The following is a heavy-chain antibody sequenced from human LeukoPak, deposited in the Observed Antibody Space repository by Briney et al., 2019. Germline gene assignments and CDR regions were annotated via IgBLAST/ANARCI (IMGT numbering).Heavy chain of an antibody. Sequence: SETLSLTCTVSGGSISSYYWTWIRQHPGKGLEWIGYIYYSGSTYYNPSLKSRVTISVDTSKNQFSLRLSSVTAADTAVYYCALGYCGGGSCYAREYFQHWGQGTLVTVSS. CDR3: ALGYCGGGSCYAREYFQH. V-gene: IGHV4-59*06. CDR1: GGSISSYY. D-gene: IGHD2-15*01. CDR2: IYYSGST. J-gene: IGHJ1*01.